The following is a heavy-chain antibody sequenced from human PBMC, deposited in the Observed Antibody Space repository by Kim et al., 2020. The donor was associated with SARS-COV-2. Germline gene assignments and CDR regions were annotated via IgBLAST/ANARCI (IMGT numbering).Heavy chain of an antibody. V-gene: IGHV4-38-2*02. CDR1: GYSISSGYY. D-gene: IGHD3-22*01. CDR2: INYSGST. CDR3: ATDDSGFVRFFWYFDF. Sequence: SETLSLTCTVSGYSISSGYYWGWIRQPPGKGLVWSGSINYSGSTSYNPSLKSRVTTSVDTSKNQLFLQLSSVTAADTAIYYCATDDSGFVRFFWYFDF. J-gene: IGHJ2*01.